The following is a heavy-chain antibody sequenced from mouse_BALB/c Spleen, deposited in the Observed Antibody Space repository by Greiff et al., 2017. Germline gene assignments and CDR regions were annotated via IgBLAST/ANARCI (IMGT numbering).Heavy chain of an antibody. Sequence: EVQLQQSGPGLVKPSQSLSLTCTVTGYSITSDYAWNWIRQFPGNKLEWMGYISYSGSTSYNPSLKSRISITRDTSKNQFFLQLNSVTTEDTATYYCARSRYYGSSYEGFAYWGQGTLVTVSA. J-gene: IGHJ3*01. CDR2: ISYSGST. D-gene: IGHD1-1*01. CDR3: ARSRYYGSSYEGFAY. V-gene: IGHV3-2*02. CDR1: GYSITSDYA.